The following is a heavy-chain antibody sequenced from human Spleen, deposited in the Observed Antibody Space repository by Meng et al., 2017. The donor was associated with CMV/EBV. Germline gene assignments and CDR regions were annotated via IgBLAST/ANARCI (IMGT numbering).Heavy chain of an antibody. D-gene: IGHD6-19*01. CDR2: ISRSGSTI. V-gene: IGHV3-11*01. J-gene: IGHJ4*02. CDR3: ARGGMGSGWFDY. CDR1: GINFSKYY. Sequence: SCAASGINFSKYYMSWIRQGPGEGLEWVSYISRSGSTIYYVDSVKGRFTISRDNAKNSLFLQMNSLRAEDTAEYYCARGGMGSGWFDYWGQGTLVTVSS.